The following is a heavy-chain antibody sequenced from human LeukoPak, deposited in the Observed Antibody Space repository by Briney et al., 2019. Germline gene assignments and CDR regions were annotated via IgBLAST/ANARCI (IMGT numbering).Heavy chain of an antibody. D-gene: IGHD4-17*01. V-gene: IGHV4-30-2*01. Sequence: SETLSLTCTVSGGSISTGGYYWSWIRQPPGKGLEWIAYIHQSGDTYYNPSLKSRVTISVDTSKNQFSLKLSSVTAADTAVYYCARDSRSLDDYGDFFDYWGQGTLVTVSS. CDR1: GGSISTGGYY. CDR2: IHQSGDT. CDR3: ARDSRSLDDYGDFFDY. J-gene: IGHJ4*02.